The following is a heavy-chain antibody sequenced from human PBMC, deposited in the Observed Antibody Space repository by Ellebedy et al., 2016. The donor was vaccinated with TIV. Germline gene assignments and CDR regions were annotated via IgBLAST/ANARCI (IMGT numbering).Heavy chain of an antibody. D-gene: IGHD2-15*01. CDR1: GGSFSGYY. Sequence: MPSETLSLTCAVYGGSFSGYYWSWIRQPPGKGLEWIGEINHSGSTNYNPSLKSRVTISVDTSKNQFSLKLSSVTAAYTAVYYCARGEVAKRQFDPWGQGTLVTVSS. CDR3: ARGEVAKRQFDP. J-gene: IGHJ5*02. V-gene: IGHV4-34*01. CDR2: INHSGST.